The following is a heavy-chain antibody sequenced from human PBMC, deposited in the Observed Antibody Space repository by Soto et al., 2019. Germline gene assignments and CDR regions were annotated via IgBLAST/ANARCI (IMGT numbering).Heavy chain of an antibody. CDR3: ARDDVDYNWFDP. CDR1: GGTFSSYA. D-gene: IGHD4-17*01. CDR2: IIPIFGTA. V-gene: IGHV1-69*13. Sequence: GASVKVSCKASGGTFSSYAISWVRQAPGQGLEWMGGIIPIFGTANYAQKFQGRVTITADESTSTAYMKLSSLRSEDTAVYYCARDDVDYNWFDPWGQGTLVTVSS. J-gene: IGHJ5*02.